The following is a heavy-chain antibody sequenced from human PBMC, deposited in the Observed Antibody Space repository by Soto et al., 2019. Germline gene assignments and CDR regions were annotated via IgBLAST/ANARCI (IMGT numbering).Heavy chain of an antibody. D-gene: IGHD3-10*01. Sequence: PSETLSLTNTVSGDSISSSNYFWGRIRQPPGKGLEWIGTIFYSGSTYYNPSLKSRVTISVDTSKNQFSLKLTSVTAADTALYYCARRYGWLYFDYWGQGTLVTVS. J-gene: IGHJ4*02. V-gene: IGHV4-39*01. CDR3: ARRYGWLYFDY. CDR1: GDSISSSNYF. CDR2: IFYSGST.